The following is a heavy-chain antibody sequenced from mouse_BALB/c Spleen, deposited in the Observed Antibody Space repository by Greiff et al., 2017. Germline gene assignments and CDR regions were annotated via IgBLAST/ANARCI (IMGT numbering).Heavy chain of an antibody. J-gene: IGHJ4*01. CDR2: IRHKANGYTT. CDR1: GFTFTDYY. CDR3: ARDSVFYAMDY. V-gene: IGHV7-3*02. Sequence: EVKLMESGGGLVQPGGSLRLSCATSGFTFTDYYMSWVRQPPGKALEWVGFIRHKANGYTTEYNSSVKGRFTISRDNSQSILYLQMNTLRAEDGAAYYCARDSVFYAMDYWGQGTSVTVAS.